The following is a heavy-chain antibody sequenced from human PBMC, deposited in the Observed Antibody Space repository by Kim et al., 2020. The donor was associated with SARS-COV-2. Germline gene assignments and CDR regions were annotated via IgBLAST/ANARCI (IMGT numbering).Heavy chain of an antibody. CDR1: GGSISSSSYY. D-gene: IGHD3-3*01. V-gene: IGHV4-39*01. Sequence: SETLSLTCTVSGGSISSSSYYWGWIRQPPGKGLEWIGSIYYSGSTYYNPSLKSRVTISVDTSKNQFSLKLSSVTAADTAVYYCARHYDFWSGPARQFDYWGQGTLVTVSS. CDR3: ARHYDFWSGPARQFDY. J-gene: IGHJ4*02. CDR2: IYYSGST.